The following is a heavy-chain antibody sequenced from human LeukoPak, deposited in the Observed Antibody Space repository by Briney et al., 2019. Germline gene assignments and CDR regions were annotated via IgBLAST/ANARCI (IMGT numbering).Heavy chain of an antibody. CDR1: GFTFSSYA. CDR2: ISYDGSNK. Sequence: PGGSLRLSCAASGFTFSSYAMHWVRQAPGKGLEWVAVISYDGSNKYYADSVKGRFTISIDNSKNTLYLQMNSLRAEDTAVYYCATALGYCSSTSCPYFDYWGQGTLVTVSS. D-gene: IGHD2-2*01. J-gene: IGHJ4*02. CDR3: ATALGYCSSTSCPYFDY. V-gene: IGHV3-30-3*01.